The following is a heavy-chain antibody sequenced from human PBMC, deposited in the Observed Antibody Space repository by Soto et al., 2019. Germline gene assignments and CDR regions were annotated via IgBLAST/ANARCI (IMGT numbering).Heavy chain of an antibody. CDR2: IYHTGST. CDR3: AKTRGYSYGYNAFDI. V-gene: IGHV4-34*01. J-gene: IGHJ3*02. CDR1: GGSFSGYY. D-gene: IGHD5-18*01. Sequence: SETLSLTCAVYGGSFSGYYWSWIRQPPGKGLVWIGEIYHTGSTNYNPSLTSRVTISVDKSKNQFSLNLRSVTAADTAFYYCAKTRGYSYGYNAFDIWGQGTMVTVSS.